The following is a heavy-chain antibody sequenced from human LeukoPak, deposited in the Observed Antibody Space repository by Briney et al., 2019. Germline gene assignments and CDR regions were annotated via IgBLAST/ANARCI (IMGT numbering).Heavy chain of an antibody. CDR3: ARVVSGKFYVYYLDY. J-gene: IGHJ4*02. CDR2: IYSGGNT. CDR1: GFTVGNNY. V-gene: IGHV3-53*01. Sequence: GGSLRLSCAASGFTVGNNYMTWVRQGPGKGLEWVSVIYSGGNTYYADSVKGRFTISRDNSKNTLYLQMNSLRAEDTAVYYCARVVSGKFYVYYLDYWGQGTLVTVSS. D-gene: IGHD1-26*01.